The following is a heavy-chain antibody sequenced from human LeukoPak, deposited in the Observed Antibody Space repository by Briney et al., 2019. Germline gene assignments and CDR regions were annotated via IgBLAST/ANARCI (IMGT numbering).Heavy chain of an antibody. J-gene: IGHJ5*02. CDR3: ARGGGGVPCNPGVDRSWWYYDFWSGPACWFDP. Sequence: ASVKVSCKASGYTFTSYDISWVRQAPGQGLEWLGWISAYTGNTNYAQKFQGRVTMTTDTSMNTAYMELRSLRFDDTAVYYCARGGGGVPCNPGVDRSWWYYDFWSGPACWFDPWGQGTLVTVSS. V-gene: IGHV1-18*01. CDR2: ISAYTGNT. D-gene: IGHD3-3*01. CDR1: GYTFTSYD.